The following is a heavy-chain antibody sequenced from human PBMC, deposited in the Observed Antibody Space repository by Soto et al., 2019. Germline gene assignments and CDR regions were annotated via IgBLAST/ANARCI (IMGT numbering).Heavy chain of an antibody. CDR3: AIRYWTAKNWFDP. Sequence: QVQLQESGPGLVKPSQTLSLTCTVSGGSISSGGYYWSWIRQHPGKGLEWIGYIYYSGSTYYNPSRKSRVTISVDTSKNQFSLKLSSVTAADTDVYYCAIRYWTAKNWFDPWGQGTLVTVSS. D-gene: IGHD2-15*01. V-gene: IGHV4-31*03. CDR2: IYYSGST. J-gene: IGHJ5*02. CDR1: GGSISSGGYY.